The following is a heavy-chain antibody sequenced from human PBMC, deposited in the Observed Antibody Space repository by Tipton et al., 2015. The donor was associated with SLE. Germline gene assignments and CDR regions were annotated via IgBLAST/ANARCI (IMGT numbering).Heavy chain of an antibody. V-gene: IGHV4-31*03. Sequence: TLSLTCTVSGGSISSGGYYWSWIRQHPGKGLEWIGYIYYSGSTYYNPSLKSRVTISVDTSKNQFSLKLSSVTAADTAVYYCATAGGSRAYYFDCCGQGTLVTVSS. CDR1: GGSISSGGYY. CDR2: IYYSGST. CDR3: ATAGGSRAYYFDC. J-gene: IGHJ4*02. D-gene: IGHD6-25*01.